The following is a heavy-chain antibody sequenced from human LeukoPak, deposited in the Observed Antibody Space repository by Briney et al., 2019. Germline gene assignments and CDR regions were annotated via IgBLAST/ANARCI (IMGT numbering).Heavy chain of an antibody. J-gene: IGHJ4*02. V-gene: IGHV1-3*01. Sequence: GASVTVSCTASGYTFTSYAMHWVRQAPGQRLEWMGWINVGNGNTKYSQKFQGRVTITRDTSASTAYMELSSLRSEDTAVYYCARRVTALDYWGQGTLVTVSS. D-gene: IGHD4-23*01. CDR1: GYTFTSYA. CDR3: ARRVTALDY. CDR2: INVGNGNT.